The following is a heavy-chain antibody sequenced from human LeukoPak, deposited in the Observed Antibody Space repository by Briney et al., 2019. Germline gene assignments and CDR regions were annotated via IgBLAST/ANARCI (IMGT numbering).Heavy chain of an antibody. CDR3: ARRAHVGEPAA. J-gene: IGHJ5*02. CDR2: IYHDGST. CDR1: GGSLSSSSYY. V-gene: IGHV4-39*01. D-gene: IGHD2-15*01. Sequence: SETLSLTCAVSGGSLSSSSYYWAWIRQPPGKGLEWIGSIYHDGSTYSNPSLEGRVTISVDTSKNQFSLKLASETAADTAMYHCARRAHVGEPAAWGQGTLVTVSS.